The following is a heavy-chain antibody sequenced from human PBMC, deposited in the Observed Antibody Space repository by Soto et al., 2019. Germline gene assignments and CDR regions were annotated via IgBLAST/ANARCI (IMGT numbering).Heavy chain of an antibody. CDR3: ARDPAPIGWYDY. CDR1: GFTLSNYW. V-gene: IGHV3-74*01. D-gene: IGHD6-19*01. J-gene: IGHJ4*02. Sequence: GGSLRLSCAASGFTLSNYWMHWVRQAPGKGLEWVSRINRDGSSTSYADSVKGRFTISRDSAKNTLYLQMNSLRAEDTAVYYCARDPAPIGWYDYWGQGALVTVSS. CDR2: INRDGSST.